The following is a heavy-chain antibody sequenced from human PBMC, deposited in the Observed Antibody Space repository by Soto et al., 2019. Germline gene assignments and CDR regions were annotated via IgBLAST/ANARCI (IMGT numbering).Heavy chain of an antibody. D-gene: IGHD6-19*01. Sequence: GGSLRLSCAASGFTFSSFDLNWVRQAPGKGLEWISYIRSSSTTIYYADSVKGRFTISRDNAHNSLYLEMNSLRDEDTAVYYCARDLGSGWYERILDFWGQGTLVTVSS. CDR3: ARDLGSGWYERILDF. CDR2: IRSSSTTI. CDR1: GFTFSSFD. V-gene: IGHV3-48*02. J-gene: IGHJ3*01.